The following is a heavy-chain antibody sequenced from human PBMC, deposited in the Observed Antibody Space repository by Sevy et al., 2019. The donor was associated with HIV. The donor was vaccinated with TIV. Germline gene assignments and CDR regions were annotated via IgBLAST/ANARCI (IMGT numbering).Heavy chain of an antibody. J-gene: IGHJ4*02. CDR2: IANSGSTR. D-gene: IGHD4-17*01. Sequence: GGSLRLSCAASGFTFSSYEMNWVRQAPGKGLEWVSNIANSGSTRYYSDSVKGRFTISRDNAKNSLYLQMNSLRAEDTAVYYCTRDIPPSATTVAHFDYWGRGTLVTVSS. CDR1: GFTFSSYE. CDR3: TRDIPPSATTVAHFDY. V-gene: IGHV3-48*03.